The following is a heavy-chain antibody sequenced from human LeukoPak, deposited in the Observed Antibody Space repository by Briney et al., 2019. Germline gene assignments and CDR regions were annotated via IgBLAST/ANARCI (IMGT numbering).Heavy chain of an antibody. V-gene: IGHV4-34*01. CDR2: INHSGST. Sequence: SETLSLTCAVYGGSFSGYYWSWIRQPPGKGLEWIGEINHSGSTNYNPSLKSRVTISVDTSKNQFSLKLSSVTAADTAVYYCARNQQKLRRPYYYYMDVWGKGTTVTVSS. J-gene: IGHJ6*03. CDR3: ARNQQKLRRPYYYYMDV. CDR1: GGSFSGYY. D-gene: IGHD1-14*01.